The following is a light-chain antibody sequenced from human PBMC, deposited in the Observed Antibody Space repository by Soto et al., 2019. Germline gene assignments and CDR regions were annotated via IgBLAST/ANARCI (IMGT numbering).Light chain of an antibody. Sequence: IQMTQSPSTLSASVGDRVTITCRASQGISDWLAWYQQKAGKAPNLLIYEASRLESGVPSRFSGSGSETEFTLTISGLQPGDSATYYCQQDNSYSQTFGQGTKVEVK. CDR3: QQDNSYSQT. J-gene: IGKJ1*01. CDR2: EAS. V-gene: IGKV1-5*03. CDR1: QGISDW.